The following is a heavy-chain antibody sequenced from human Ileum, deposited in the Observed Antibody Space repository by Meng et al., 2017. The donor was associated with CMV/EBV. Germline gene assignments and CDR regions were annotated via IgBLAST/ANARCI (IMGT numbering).Heavy chain of an antibody. CDR3: AKGRDQSLMTYFDH. J-gene: IGHJ4*02. CDR1: GFTFSTYA. CDR2: ISGSGDAT. D-gene: IGHD2-2*01. V-gene: IGHV3-23*01. Sequence: SCVASGFTFSTYAMCWVRQTPGKGLEWVSGISGSGDATFYADSVGGRFTISRDNSKNTLYLQMNSLRGEDTALYCCAKGRDQSLMTYFDHWGQGTPVTVSS.